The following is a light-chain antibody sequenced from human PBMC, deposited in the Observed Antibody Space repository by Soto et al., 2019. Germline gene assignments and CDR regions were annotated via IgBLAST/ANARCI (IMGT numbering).Light chain of an antibody. V-gene: IGLV4-69*01. CDR2: LNSDGSH. CDR3: QTWGTGILV. Sequence: QLVLTQSPSASASLGASVKLTCTLSSGHSRYAIAWHQQQPEKGPRYLMKLNSDGSHSKGDGIPDRFSGSSSGAERYLTISSLQSEDEADYYCQTWGTGILVFGGGTKLTVL. CDR1: SGHSRYA. J-gene: IGLJ3*02.